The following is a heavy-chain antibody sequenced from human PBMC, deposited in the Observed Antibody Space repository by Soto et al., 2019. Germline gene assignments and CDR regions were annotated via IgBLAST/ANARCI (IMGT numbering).Heavy chain of an antibody. CDR3: ARGTGRAKYFQH. Sequence: QVQLQQWGAGLLKPSETLSLTCAVYGGSFSGYYWIWIRQPPGKGLEWIGEINHSGSTNYNPSLKSRVTISVDTSKNQFSLKLSSVTAADTAVYYCARGTGRAKYFQHWGQGTLVTVSS. J-gene: IGHJ1*01. CDR1: GGSFSGYY. V-gene: IGHV4-34*01. CDR2: INHSGST.